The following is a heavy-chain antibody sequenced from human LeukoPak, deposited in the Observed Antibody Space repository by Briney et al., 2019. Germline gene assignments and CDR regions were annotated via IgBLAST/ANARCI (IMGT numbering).Heavy chain of an antibody. D-gene: IGHD3-10*01. CDR1: GFTFSSYW. Sequence: PGGSLRLSCAASGFTFSSYWIHWVRQAAGKGLVWVSRISNDGGSTSYADSVKGRFTSSRDNAKNTLYLQMNSLRAEDTAVYYCARDLYYGSGVVDYWGQGTLVTVSS. CDR3: ARDLYYGSGVVDY. CDR2: ISNDGGST. J-gene: IGHJ4*02. V-gene: IGHV3-74*01.